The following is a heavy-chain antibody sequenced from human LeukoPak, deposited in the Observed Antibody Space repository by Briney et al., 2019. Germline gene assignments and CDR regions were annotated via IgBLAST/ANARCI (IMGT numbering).Heavy chain of an antibody. V-gene: IGHV1/OR15-1*01. CDR3: ARGLTGDHFDY. CDR1: GYIFTDYY. Sequence: ASVKVSCKASGYIFTDYYMHWVRQAPGQELGWMGRINLNSGGTNYAQKFQGRVTMTRDTSISTAYAELSSLRSEDTATYYCARGLTGDHFDYWGQGALVTVSS. J-gene: IGHJ4*02. CDR2: INLNSGGT. D-gene: IGHD7-27*01.